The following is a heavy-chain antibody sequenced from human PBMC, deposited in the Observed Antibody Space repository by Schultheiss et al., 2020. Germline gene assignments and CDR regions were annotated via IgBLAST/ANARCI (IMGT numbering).Heavy chain of an antibody. CDR3: VRLVQQQPSYYYYYYGMDV. V-gene: IGHV4-34*01. D-gene: IGHD6-13*01. CDR2: INHSGST. J-gene: IGHJ6*02. Sequence: SETLSLTCAVYGGSFSGYYWSWIRQPPGKGLEWIGEINHSGSTNYNPSLKSRVTISVDTSKNQFSLKLSSVTAADTAVYYCVRLVQQQPSYYYYYYGMDVWGQGTTVTVSS. CDR1: GGSFSGYY.